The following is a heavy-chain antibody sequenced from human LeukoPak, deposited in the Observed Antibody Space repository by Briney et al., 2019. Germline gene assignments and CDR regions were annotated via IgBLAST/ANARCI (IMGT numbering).Heavy chain of an antibody. CDR2: IYYSGYT. J-gene: IGHJ3*02. CDR3: AREGNKWEQQRVNTFDI. D-gene: IGHD1/OR15-1a*01. Sequence: PSETLSLTCTVSGGSISSYYWGWIRQPPGKGLEWIGYIYYSGYTKYNPSLKSRVTISVDTSKSQFSLKLSSVTAADTAVYYCAREGNKWEQQRVNTFDIWGQGTVVTVSS. V-gene: IGHV4-59*01. CDR1: GGSISSYY.